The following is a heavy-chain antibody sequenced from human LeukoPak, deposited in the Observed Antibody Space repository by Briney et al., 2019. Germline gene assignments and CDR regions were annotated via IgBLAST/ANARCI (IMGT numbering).Heavy chain of an antibody. V-gene: IGHV4-39*07. D-gene: IGHD3-22*01. CDR1: GGSISSSSYY. CDR3: AREVDYYDSSGSTFDAFDI. Sequence: SETLSLTCTVSGGSISSSSYYWGRIRQSPGKGLEWIGSIYYSGSTYYNPSLKSRVTISVDTSKNQFSLKLSSVTAADTAVYYCAREVDYYDSSGSTFDAFDIWGQGTMVTVSS. CDR2: IYYSGST. J-gene: IGHJ3*02.